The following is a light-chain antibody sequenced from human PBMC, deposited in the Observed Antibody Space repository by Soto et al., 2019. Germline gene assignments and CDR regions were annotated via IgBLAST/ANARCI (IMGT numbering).Light chain of an antibody. CDR2: GAS. CDR3: QQYNSWPRT. CDR1: PSVTNF. Sequence: EIVLTQSPATLSFSPGERATLSCRASPSVTNFLAWYQQKPGQAPRLLIYGASNRATGIPDRFSGSGSGTDFTLTITSLQSEDFAVYYCQQYNSWPRTFGQGTRLEIK. V-gene: IGKV3D-15*01. J-gene: IGKJ5*01.